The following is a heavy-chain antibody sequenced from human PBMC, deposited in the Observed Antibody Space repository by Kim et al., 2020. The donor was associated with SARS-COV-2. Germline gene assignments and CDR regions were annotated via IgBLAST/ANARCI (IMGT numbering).Heavy chain of an antibody. CDR2: IYYSGST. D-gene: IGHD3-10*01. V-gene: IGHV4-31*03. Sequence: SETLSLTCTVSGGSISSGGYYWSWIRQHPGKGLEWIGYIYYSGSTYYNPSLKSRVTISVDTSKNQFSLKLSSVTAADTAVYYCARDQVASGFRDVWGQGTTVTVSS. J-gene: IGHJ6*02. CDR1: GGSISSGGYY. CDR3: ARDQVASGFRDV.